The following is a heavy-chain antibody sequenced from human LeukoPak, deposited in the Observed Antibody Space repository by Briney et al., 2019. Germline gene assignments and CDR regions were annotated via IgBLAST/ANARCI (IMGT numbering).Heavy chain of an antibody. CDR2: IKSKTDGGTT. CDR1: GFTFSNAW. CDR3: TTDIVGATKNDY. J-gene: IGHJ4*02. V-gene: IGHV3-15*01. D-gene: IGHD1-26*01. Sequence: PGGSLRLSCAASGFTFSNAWMSWVRQAPGKGLEWVGRIKSKTDGGTTDYAAPVKGRFTISRDDSKNTLYLQMNSLKTEDTAVYYCTTDIVGATKNDYWGQGTLVTVSS.